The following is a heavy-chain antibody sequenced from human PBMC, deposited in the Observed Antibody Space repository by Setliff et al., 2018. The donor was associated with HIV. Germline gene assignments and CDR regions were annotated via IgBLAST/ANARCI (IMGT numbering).Heavy chain of an antibody. CDR1: GGSISSGGYY. CDR2: IYYSGST. J-gene: IGHJ4*02. CDR3: ARGTGEGGGTGGIFQY. D-gene: IGHD3-16*01. Sequence: SETLSLTCTVSGGSISSGGYYWSWIRQHPGKGLEWIGFIYYSGSTYHNPSLKSRVTISVDTSKNQFSLKLNSVTAADTAIYYCARGTGEGGGTGGIFQYWGQGTLVTVSS. V-gene: IGHV4-31*03.